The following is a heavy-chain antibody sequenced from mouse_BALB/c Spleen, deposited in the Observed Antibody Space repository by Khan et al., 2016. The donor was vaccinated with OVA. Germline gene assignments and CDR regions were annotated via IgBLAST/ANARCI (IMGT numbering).Heavy chain of an antibody. CDR1: GYTFTSYT. J-gene: IGHJ1*01. Sequence: QVQLQQSGAELARPGASVKMSCKASGYTFTSYTMHWVKQRPGQGLEWIGYINPSNTYTNYNPKFKDKATLTADKSSNTAYMQLSSLTSEDSAVYYCVRSGAYYRYDGYFDVWGAGTTVTVSS. D-gene: IGHD2-14*01. CDR2: INPSNTYT. V-gene: IGHV1-4*01. CDR3: VRSGAYYRYDGYFDV.